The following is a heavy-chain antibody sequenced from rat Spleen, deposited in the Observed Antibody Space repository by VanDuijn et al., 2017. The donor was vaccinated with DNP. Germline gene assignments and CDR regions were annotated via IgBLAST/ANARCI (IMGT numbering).Heavy chain of an antibody. V-gene: IGHV5-46*01. CDR3: ATQGGNRFDY. CDR1: GFTFSSFP. D-gene: IGHD1-11*01. Sequence: EVQLVESGGGLVQPGRSMKLSCAASGFTFSSFPMAWVRQAPTKGLEWAATIIYDGGSTYYRDSVKGRFTISRDNAKSTLYLQMDSLRSEDTATYYCATQGGNRFDYWGQGVMVTVSS. J-gene: IGHJ2*01. CDR2: IIYDGGST.